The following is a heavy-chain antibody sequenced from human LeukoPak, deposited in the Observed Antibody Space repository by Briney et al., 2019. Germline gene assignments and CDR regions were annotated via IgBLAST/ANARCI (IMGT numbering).Heavy chain of an antibody. D-gene: IGHD1-26*01. Sequence: SETLSLTCSVSGGSIRNYYWSWIRQPPGKGLEWIGFIFHSGNSNYNPSLKSRVTISIDTSKNQFSLKLSSVTAADTAVYYCAKGSLPSDYWGQGTLVTVSS. J-gene: IGHJ4*02. CDR3: AKGSLPSDY. V-gene: IGHV4-59*01. CDR2: IFHSGNS. CDR1: GGSIRNYY.